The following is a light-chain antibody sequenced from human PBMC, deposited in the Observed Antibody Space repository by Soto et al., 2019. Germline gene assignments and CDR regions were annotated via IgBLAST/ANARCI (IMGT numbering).Light chain of an antibody. CDR1: SSNIGSNT. CDR3: AAWDDSLNGVV. CDR2: SHN. Sequence: QSVLTQPPSASETPGQRVTISCSGSSSNIGSNTVNWYQQLPGTAPKLLIYSHNQRPSGVPDRFSGSKSGISASLAISGLQSEDEADYYCAAWDDSLNGVVFGGWTKLTVL. V-gene: IGLV1-44*01. J-gene: IGLJ2*01.